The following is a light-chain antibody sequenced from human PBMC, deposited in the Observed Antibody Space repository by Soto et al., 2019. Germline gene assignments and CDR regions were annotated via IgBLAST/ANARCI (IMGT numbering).Light chain of an antibody. Sequence: QSVMTQPPSVSAAPGQRVTISCSGSSSNIGGNSVSWYQQLPGTAPKLLIYDDDKRPSGIPDRFSGSKSGTSATLGITGFQTGDEADYYCSSYTTSNTPLYVFGTGTKVTVL. CDR2: DDD. CDR3: SSYTTSNTPLYV. CDR1: SSNIGGNS. J-gene: IGLJ1*01. V-gene: IGLV1-51*01.